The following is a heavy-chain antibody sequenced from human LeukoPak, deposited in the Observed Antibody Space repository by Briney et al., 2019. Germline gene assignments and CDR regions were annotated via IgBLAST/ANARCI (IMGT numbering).Heavy chain of an antibody. CDR3: AREDGYYYDSSGYFDY. V-gene: IGHV4-4*07. CDR1: GGSISSYY. D-gene: IGHD3-22*01. J-gene: IGHJ4*02. Sequence: SETLSLTCTVSGGSISSYYWSWIRQPAGKGLEWIGRIYTSGSTNYNPSLKSRVTMSVDTSKNQFSLKLSSVTAADTAVYYCAREDGYYYDSSGYFDYWGQGTLVTVSS. CDR2: IYTSGST.